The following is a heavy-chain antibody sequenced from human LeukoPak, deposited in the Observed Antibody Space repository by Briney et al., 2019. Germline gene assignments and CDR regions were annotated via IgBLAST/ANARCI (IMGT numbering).Heavy chain of an antibody. V-gene: IGHV4-34*01. CDR1: GGSFSGYY. D-gene: IGHD4-17*01. J-gene: IGHJ4*02. CDR2: INQSGST. Sequence: SETLSLTCAVYGGSFSGYYWSWIRQPPGKGLEWIGEINQSGSTNYNPSLESRVTISVDRSKNQFSLKLSSVTAADTAVYYCARDRDGDPYYFDYWGQGTLVTVSS. CDR3: ARDRDGDPYYFDY.